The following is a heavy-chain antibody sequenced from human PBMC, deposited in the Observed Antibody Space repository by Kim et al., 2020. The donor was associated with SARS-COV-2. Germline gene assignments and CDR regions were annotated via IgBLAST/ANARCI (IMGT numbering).Heavy chain of an antibody. Sequence: SETLSLTCTVSGGSISSGGYYWSWIRQHPGKGLEWIGYIYYSGSTYYNPSLRSRVTISVDTSKNQFSLKLSSVTAADTAVYYWASDQDYYGSGSYYSGNYGMVVWGEGATVTVSS. V-gene: IGHV4-31*03. D-gene: IGHD3-10*01. CDR3: ASDQDYYGSGSYYSGNYGMVV. J-gene: IGHJ6*04. CDR1: GGSISSGGYY. CDR2: IYYSGST.